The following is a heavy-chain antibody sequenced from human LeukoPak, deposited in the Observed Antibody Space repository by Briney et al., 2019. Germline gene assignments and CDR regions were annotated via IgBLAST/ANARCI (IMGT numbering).Heavy chain of an antibody. V-gene: IGHV4-34*01. D-gene: IGHD3-22*01. J-gene: IGHJ5*02. Sequence: LETLSLTCAVSGGSFSGYYWRRIPQPPGQGRKWSGEINHSGRTNYQPSPQTRVSISEVTSQIQFPLMLSSVTTADTAVYCGVRCQSLRNYDSSGYRSTPRWFHPWRGETQLTVSP. CDR1: GGSFSGYY. CDR2: INHSGRT. CDR3: VRCQSLRNYDSSGYRSTPRWFHP.